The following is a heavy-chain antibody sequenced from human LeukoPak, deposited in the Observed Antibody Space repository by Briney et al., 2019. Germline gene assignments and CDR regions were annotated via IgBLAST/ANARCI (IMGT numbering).Heavy chain of an antibody. V-gene: IGHV3-66*01. CDR1: GFTVSSNY. CDR2: IYSGGST. D-gene: IGHD2-21*02. Sequence: GGYLRLSCAASGFTVSSNYMSWVRQAPGKGLEWVSVIYSGGSTYYADSVKGRFTISRDNSKNTLYLQMNSLRAEDTAVYYCATAYCGGDCYLYYYCGMDVWGQGTTVTVSS. J-gene: IGHJ6*02. CDR3: ATAYCGGDCYLYYYCGMDV.